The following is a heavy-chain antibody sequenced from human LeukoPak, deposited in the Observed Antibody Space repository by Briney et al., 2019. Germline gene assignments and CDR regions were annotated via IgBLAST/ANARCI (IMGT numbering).Heavy chain of an antibody. V-gene: IGHV5-10-1*01. CDR2: INPSDSYT. J-gene: IGHJ5*02. CDR1: GYSFTSYW. D-gene: IGHD3-10*01. CDR3: ARAGSGKKDNNWFDP. Sequence: PGASLRISCKVSGYSFTSYWISGVRQMPGKGLEWRGRINPSDSYTNYSPSFQGHVTIPADNSISTAYLQWSSLKASDTAMYYCARAGSGKKDNNWFDPWGQGTLVTVSS.